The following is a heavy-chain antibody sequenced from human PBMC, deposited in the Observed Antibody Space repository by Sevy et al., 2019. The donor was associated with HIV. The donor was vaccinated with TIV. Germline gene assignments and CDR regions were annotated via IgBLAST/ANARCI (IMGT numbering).Heavy chain of an antibody. Sequence: GESLKISCAASGFTFSDYCMSWVRQSPGKGLEWVATIKQDESEKYYVDSVKGRFAISRDNGKKSVSLQMNGLRVEDTALYYCAREVGGFNWRPYYFDSWGQGTLVTVSS. V-gene: IGHV3-7*01. CDR3: AREVGGFNWRPYYFDS. J-gene: IGHJ4*02. CDR1: GFTFSDYC. CDR2: IKQDESEK. D-gene: IGHD1-26*01.